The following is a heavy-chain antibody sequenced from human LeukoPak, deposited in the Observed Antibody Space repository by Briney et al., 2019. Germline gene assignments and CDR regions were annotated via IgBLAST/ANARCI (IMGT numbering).Heavy chain of an antibody. Sequence: PSETLSLTCTVSGGSVSSGSYYWSWIRQPPGKGLEWIGYIYYSGSTNYNPSLKSRVTISVDTSKNQFSLKLSSVTAADTAVYYCARVPGLEMAYFDYWGQGTLVTVSP. CDR2: IYYSGST. CDR1: GGSVSSGSYY. V-gene: IGHV4-61*01. J-gene: IGHJ4*02. CDR3: ARVPGLEMAYFDY. D-gene: IGHD5-24*01.